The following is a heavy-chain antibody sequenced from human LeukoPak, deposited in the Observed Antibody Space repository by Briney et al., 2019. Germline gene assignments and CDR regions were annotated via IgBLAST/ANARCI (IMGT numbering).Heavy chain of an antibody. D-gene: IGHD3-9*01. V-gene: IGHV3-21*01. CDR3: AKWGDYDILTGYYVPDF. CDR2: ISSSSSYI. CDR1: GFTFSSYS. J-gene: IGHJ4*02. Sequence: PGGSLRLSCAASGFTFSSYSVNWVRQAPGKGLEWVSSISSSSSYIYYAESVKGRFTISRDNAKNSLYLQMNSLRAEDTAVYYCAKWGDYDILTGYYVPDFWGQGTLVTVSS.